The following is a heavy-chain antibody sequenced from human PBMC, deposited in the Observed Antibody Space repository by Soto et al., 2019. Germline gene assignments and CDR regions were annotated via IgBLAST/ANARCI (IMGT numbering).Heavy chain of an antibody. CDR2: IYYSGST. J-gene: IGHJ6*03. CDR3: ARFIPHSGYDLKYYMDV. D-gene: IGHD5-12*01. CDR1: GGSISSYY. Sequence: SETLSLTCTVSGGSISSYYWSWIRQPPGKGLGWIGYIYYSGSTNYNPSLKSRVTISVDTSKNQFSLKLSSVTAADTAVYYCARFIPHSGYDLKYYMDVWGKGTTVTVSS. V-gene: IGHV4-59*01.